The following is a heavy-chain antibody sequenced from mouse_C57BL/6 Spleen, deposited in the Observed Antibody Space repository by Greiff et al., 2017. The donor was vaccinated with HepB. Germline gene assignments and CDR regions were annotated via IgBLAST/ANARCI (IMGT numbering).Heavy chain of an antibody. CDR1: GYAFSSSW. Sequence: QVQLQQSGPELVKPGASVKISCKASGYAFSSSWMNWVKQRPGKGLEWIGRIYPGDGDTNYNGKFKGKATLTADKSSSTAYMQLSSLTSEDSAVYFCASYDYDGDPYFDYWGQGTTLTVSS. J-gene: IGHJ2*01. CDR2: IYPGDGDT. V-gene: IGHV1-82*01. D-gene: IGHD2-4*01. CDR3: ASYDYDGDPYFDY.